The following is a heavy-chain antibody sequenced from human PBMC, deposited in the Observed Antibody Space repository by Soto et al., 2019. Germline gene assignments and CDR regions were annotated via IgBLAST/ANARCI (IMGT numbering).Heavy chain of an antibody. D-gene: IGHD2-2*02. Sequence: GESLKISCKGSGYSLTSYWISWVRQMPGKGLEWMGRIDPSDSYTNYSPSFQGHVTISADKSISTAYLQWSSLKASDTAMYYCARLVVVPAAIHYYYYYGMDVWGQGTTVTVSS. CDR1: GYSLTSYW. CDR2: IDPSDSYT. J-gene: IGHJ6*02. V-gene: IGHV5-10-1*01. CDR3: ARLVVVPAAIHYYYYYGMDV.